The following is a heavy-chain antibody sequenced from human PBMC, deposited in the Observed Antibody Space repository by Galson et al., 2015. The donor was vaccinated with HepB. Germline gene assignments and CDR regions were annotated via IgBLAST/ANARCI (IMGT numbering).Heavy chain of an antibody. CDR3: ARRSGRIAARHGGAFDI. CDR1: GGSFSAYY. V-gene: IGHV4-34*01. D-gene: IGHD6-6*01. Sequence: ETLSLTCGVNGGSFSAYYWSWIRQPPGKGLEYIGDISHSGSTNYSPPLKSRVTMSVDTSKKQFSLRLFSVAAADTAVYYCARRSGRIAARHGGAFDIWGQGTMVTVSS. J-gene: IGHJ3*02. CDR2: ISHSGST.